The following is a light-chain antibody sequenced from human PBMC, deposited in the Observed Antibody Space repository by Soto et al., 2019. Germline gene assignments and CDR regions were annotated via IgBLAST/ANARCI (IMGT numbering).Light chain of an antibody. V-gene: IGKV3-11*01. J-gene: IGKJ1*01. CDR1: QSVSSY. Sequence: EIVLTQSPATLSLSPGERATLSCRASQSVSSYLAWYQQTPGQAPSLLIHDASNRATGIPATFSGSGSGTDFTPTITSLETDDFAVYDGQQRSNWPRTFGQGTKVDIK. CDR2: DAS. CDR3: QQRSNWPRT.